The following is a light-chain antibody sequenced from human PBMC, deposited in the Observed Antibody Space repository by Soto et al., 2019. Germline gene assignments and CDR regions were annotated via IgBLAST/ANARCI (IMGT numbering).Light chain of an antibody. J-gene: IGLJ2*01. CDR1: SSDVGGYNY. CDR2: DVS. V-gene: IGLV2-14*01. CDR3: SSYTSSSTPVV. Sequence: QSVLNQPASVSGSPGQSITISCTGTSSDVGGYNYVSWYQQHPGKAPKLMIYDVSNRPSGVSNRFSGSKSGNTASLTISGLQAEDEADYYFSSYTSSSTPVVFGGGTKVTFL.